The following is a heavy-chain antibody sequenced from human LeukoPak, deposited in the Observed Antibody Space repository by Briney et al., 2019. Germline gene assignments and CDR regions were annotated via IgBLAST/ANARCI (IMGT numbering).Heavy chain of an antibody. V-gene: IGHV3-21*01. D-gene: IGHD3-10*01. CDR3: ARDLEWFGESLLR. CDR2: MSSSSRYI. Sequence: GGSLRLSSAASGFTFSSYSMNWVRQAPGEGLEWVSSMSSSSRYIYYADSVKGRFTISRDNAKNSLYLQMNSLRAEDTAVYYCARDLEWFGESLLRWGQGTLVTVSS. J-gene: IGHJ4*02. CDR1: GFTFSSYS.